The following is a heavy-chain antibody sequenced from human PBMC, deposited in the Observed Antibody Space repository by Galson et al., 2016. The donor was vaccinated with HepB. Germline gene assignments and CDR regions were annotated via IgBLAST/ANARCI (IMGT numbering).Heavy chain of an antibody. V-gene: IGHV1-18*04. CDR1: GYTFTSNG. J-gene: IGHJ3*02. D-gene: IGHD2-21*01. CDR2: ISASKGNT. CDR3: ASEREHGLDN. Sequence: SVKVSCKASGYTFTSNGISWVRQAPGQGLEWMGWISASKGNTNYAQKFQGRLTVTTDTSTRTAYMELRNLRSDDTAGDYCASEREHGLDNWGQGTMVTVSS.